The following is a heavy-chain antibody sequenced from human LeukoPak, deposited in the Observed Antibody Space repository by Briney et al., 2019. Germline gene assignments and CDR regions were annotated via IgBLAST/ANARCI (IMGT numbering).Heavy chain of an antibody. Sequence: GGSLRLSCAASGFTFITYNMNCVRQAPGKGLEWVSYISSRSSTIKYAGSVKGRFTISRDNANNSLYLQMNGLRDEHTAVYYCARDTTAWVYWGQGTLVTVSS. CDR2: ISSRSSTI. CDR3: ARDTTAWVY. D-gene: IGHD4-17*01. V-gene: IGHV3-48*02. CDR1: GFTFITYN. J-gene: IGHJ4*02.